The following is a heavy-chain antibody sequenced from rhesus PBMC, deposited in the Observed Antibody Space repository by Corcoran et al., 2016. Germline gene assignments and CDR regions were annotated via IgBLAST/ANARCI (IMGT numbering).Heavy chain of an antibody. V-gene: IGHV4-169*01. J-gene: IGHJ4*01. Sequence: QLQLQESGPGLVKPSETLSVTCAVSGGSISSSYWSWIRQAPGKGLEWIGYIYVSGCSTNYNHSLRSRVTLSVDTSKNQLSLELSSVTTADTAVYYCAKTGSGYSGSWNLFDYWGQGVLVTVSS. D-gene: IGHD6-25*01. CDR1: GGSISSSY. CDR2: IYVSGCST. CDR3: AKTGSGYSGSWNLFDY.